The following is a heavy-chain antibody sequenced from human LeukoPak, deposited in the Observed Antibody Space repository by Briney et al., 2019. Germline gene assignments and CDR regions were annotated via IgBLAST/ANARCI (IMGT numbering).Heavy chain of an antibody. J-gene: IGHJ5*02. V-gene: IGHV4-31*03. Sequence: SETLSLTCTVSGGSISSGGYYWSWIRQHPGTGLEWIGYIYYSGSTYYNPSLKSRVTISVDTSKNQFSLKLSSVTAADTAVYYCARTHYDFWSGPYNWFDPWGQGTLVTVSS. CDR1: GGSISSGGYY. CDR3: ARTHYDFWSGPYNWFDP. CDR2: IYYSGST. D-gene: IGHD3-3*01.